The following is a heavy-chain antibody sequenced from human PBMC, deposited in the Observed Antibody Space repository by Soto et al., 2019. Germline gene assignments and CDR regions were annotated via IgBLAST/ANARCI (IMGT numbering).Heavy chain of an antibody. CDR1: GFTFSSYA. Sequence: GGSLRLSCAASGFTFSSYAMSWVRQAPGKGLEWVSAISGSGGSTYYADSVKGRFTISRDNSKNTLYLQMNSLRAEDTAVYYCAKDYRRSDDLYYYYYMDVWGKGTTVTVSS. D-gene: IGHD3-3*01. CDR3: AKDYRRSDDLYYYYYMDV. CDR2: ISGSGGST. V-gene: IGHV3-23*01. J-gene: IGHJ6*03.